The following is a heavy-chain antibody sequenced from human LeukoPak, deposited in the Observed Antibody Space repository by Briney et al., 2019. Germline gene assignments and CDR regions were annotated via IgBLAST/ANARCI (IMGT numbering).Heavy chain of an antibody. V-gene: IGHV3-21*01. Sequence: GGSLRLSCAGSGFTFGAYSMNWVRQAPGKGLEWVSSISSSSGYIYYADSMKGRFTISRDNAKNSLYLQMNSLRAEDTAVYYCAREGGGGYSSSWYNEVYYGMDVWGQGTTVTVSS. CDR2: ISSSSGYI. CDR1: GFTFGAYS. D-gene: IGHD6-13*01. CDR3: AREGGGGYSSSWYNEVYYGMDV. J-gene: IGHJ6*02.